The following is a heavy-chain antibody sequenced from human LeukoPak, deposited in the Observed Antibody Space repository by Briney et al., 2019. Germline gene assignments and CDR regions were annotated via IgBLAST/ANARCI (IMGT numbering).Heavy chain of an antibody. J-gene: IGHJ4*02. CDR1: SYSISSGYY. D-gene: IGHD3-22*01. Sequence: SETLSLTCAVSSYSISSGYYWGWIRQPPGKGLEWIGSIYHTGSTYYNPSLQSRVTISLDSPKNQFSLKLASVTAADTAVYYCASGGTAVVMALTYYFDTWGQGTPVTVSS. V-gene: IGHV4-38-2*01. CDR2: IYHTGST. CDR3: ASGGTAVVMALTYYFDT.